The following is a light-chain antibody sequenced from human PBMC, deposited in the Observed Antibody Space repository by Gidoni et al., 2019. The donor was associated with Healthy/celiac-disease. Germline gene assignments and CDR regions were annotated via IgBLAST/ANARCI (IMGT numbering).Light chain of an antibody. V-gene: IGKV3-20*01. J-gene: IGKJ2*04. CDR2: GAA. CDR1: QSVSSSY. CDR3: QQYGSSPLCS. Sequence: DIVLTPSPGTLSLSPGERATLSCRASQSVSSSYLAWYQQKPGQAPRLLIYGAASRATGIPDRFSGSGSGTDFTLTISRLEPEDFAMYYCQQYGSSPLCSFGQGTKLEIK.